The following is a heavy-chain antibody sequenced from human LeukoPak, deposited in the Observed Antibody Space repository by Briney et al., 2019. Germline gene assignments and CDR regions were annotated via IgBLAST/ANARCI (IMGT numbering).Heavy chain of an antibody. CDR3: GRERVSAYDY. J-gene: IGHJ4*02. V-gene: IGHV3-7*01. CDR1: GFIFSDYW. Sequence: PGGSLRLSCVTSGFIFSDYWMGWVRRAPGKGPEWVASIKPDGNEQYYVDSVRGRFTISRDNSKDSLFLQMDSLRDDDTAVYYCGRERVSAYDYWGQGTLVTVSS. CDR2: IKPDGNEQ.